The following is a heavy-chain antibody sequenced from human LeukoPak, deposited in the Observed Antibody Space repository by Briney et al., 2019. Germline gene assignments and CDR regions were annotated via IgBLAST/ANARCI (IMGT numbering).Heavy chain of an antibody. V-gene: IGHV4-34*01. CDR2: INHSGST. CDR1: GGSFSGYY. CDR3: ARGSPFRDYRLVVPRGGFDP. D-gene: IGHD4-17*01. Sequence: SETLSLTCAVYGGSFSGYYWSWIRQPPGKGLECIGEINHSGSTNYNPSLKSRVTISVDTSKNQFSLKLSSVTAADTAVYYCARGSPFRDYRLVVPRGGFDPWGQGTLVTVSS. J-gene: IGHJ5*02.